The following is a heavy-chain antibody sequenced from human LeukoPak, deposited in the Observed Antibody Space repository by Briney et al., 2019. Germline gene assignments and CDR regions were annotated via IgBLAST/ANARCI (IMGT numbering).Heavy chain of an antibody. J-gene: IGHJ4*02. D-gene: IGHD2-2*01. CDR3: ARDPPRHIVVVPAAPDY. CDR1: GFSFSDYY. CDR2: ISGSGSTI. V-gene: IGHV3-11*01. Sequence: GGSLRLSCAASGFSFSDYYMSWFRQAPGKGLEFVSFISGSGSTIDYADSVRGRFTVSRDNAENSLHLQMNSLRAEDTAVYFCARDPPRHIVVVPAAPDYWGQGTLVTVSS.